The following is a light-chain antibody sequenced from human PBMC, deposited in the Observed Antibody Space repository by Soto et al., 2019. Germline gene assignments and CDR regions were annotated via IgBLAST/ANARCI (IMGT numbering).Light chain of an antibody. V-gene: IGKV3D-11*02. J-gene: IGKJ5*01. CDR1: QSINHS. CDR3: QQPRSWQVP. CDR2: AAS. Sequence: LTQCAANLSLTHVEGXPLPCRAGQSINHSLAWYQQKPGQAPWLPMYAASTRAHGSPARFSGSGSATDVTRTLSSLESEEMAVYYGQQPRSWQVPFGQGTRLEI.